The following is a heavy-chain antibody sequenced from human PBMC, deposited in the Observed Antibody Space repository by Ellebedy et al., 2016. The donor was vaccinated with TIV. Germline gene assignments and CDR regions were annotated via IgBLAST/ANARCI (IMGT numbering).Heavy chain of an antibody. CDR2: INHSGST. J-gene: IGHJ6*02. CDR3: ARKKTYFDLLLLYYGLDV. D-gene: IGHD3-9*01. Sequence: MPSETLSLTCAVYGGSFSGYYWNWIRQPPGKGLEWIGEINHSGSTNYNPSLKSRVTISVDASKNQFSLKLSSVTAADTAVYYCARKKTYFDLLLLYYGLDVWGQGTTVTVSS. V-gene: IGHV4-34*01. CDR1: GGSFSGYY.